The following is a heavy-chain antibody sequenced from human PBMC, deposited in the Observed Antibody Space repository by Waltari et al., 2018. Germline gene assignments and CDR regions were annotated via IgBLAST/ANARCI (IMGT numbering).Heavy chain of an antibody. V-gene: IGHV3-48*03. CDR2: ISSSGSTI. Sequence: VQLVESGGGLVQPGGSLRLSCSASGFTFSSYDMNWVRQAPGKGLEWVSYISSSGSTIYYADSVKGRFTISRDNAKNSLYLQMNSLRAEDTAVYYCARSSTVGKAFDIWGQGTMVTVSS. D-gene: IGHD4-17*01. CDR3: ARSSTVGKAFDI. J-gene: IGHJ3*02. CDR1: GFTFSSYD.